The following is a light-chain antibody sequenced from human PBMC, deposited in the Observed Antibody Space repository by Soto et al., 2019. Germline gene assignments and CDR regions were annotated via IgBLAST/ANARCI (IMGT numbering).Light chain of an antibody. CDR2: GAT. J-gene: IGKJ1*01. V-gene: IGKV3-20*01. CDR1: QSVSSGD. Sequence: ENVLTQSPGTLSLSPGERATLSCRASQSVSSGDLSWYQQKPGQAPRLLIYGATSRATGIPDRFSGSGSGTEFSLTISRLEPEDFAVYYCQQYGSSPRTFRQGTTVEI. CDR3: QQYGSSPRT.